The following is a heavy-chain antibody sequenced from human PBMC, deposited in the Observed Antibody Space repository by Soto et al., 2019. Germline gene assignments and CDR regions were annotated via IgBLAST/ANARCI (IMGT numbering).Heavy chain of an antibody. CDR1: GGTFSSDS. V-gene: IGHV1-69*12. CDR2: INPMFDTA. D-gene: IGHD2-15*01. Sequence: QVQLVQSGAEVKKPGSSVKVSCKASGGTFSSDSFSWVRQAPGQGLEWMGGINPMFDTAIYAQKFQDRVTSTADESTSTAYMQLSSLRSGDTAVYYCARSGGLDRDFNYWGQGSLVTVSS. CDR3: ARSGGLDRDFNY. J-gene: IGHJ4*02.